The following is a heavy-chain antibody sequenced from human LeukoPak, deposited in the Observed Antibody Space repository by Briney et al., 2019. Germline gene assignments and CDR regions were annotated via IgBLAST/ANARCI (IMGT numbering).Heavy chain of an antibody. J-gene: IGHJ4*02. CDR3: AHSAQWPVRDYFDY. Sequence: ESGPTLVKPTQTLTQTCTFSGFSLSTSGVGVGWIRQPPGKALEWLALIYWDDDKRYSPSLKSRLTITKDTSKNQVVLTMTNMGPVDTATYYCAHSAQWPVRDYFDYWGQGTLVTVSS. CDR1: GFSLSTSGVG. V-gene: IGHV2-5*02. CDR2: IYWDDDK. D-gene: IGHD6-19*01.